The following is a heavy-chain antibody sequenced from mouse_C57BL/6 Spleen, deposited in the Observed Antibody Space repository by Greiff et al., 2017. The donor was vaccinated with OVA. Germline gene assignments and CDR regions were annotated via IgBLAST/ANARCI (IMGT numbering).Heavy chain of an antibody. Sequence: EVKLMESEGGLVKPGSSMKLSCTASGFTFSDYYMAWVRQVPEKGLEWVANINYDGSSTYYLDSLKSRFIISRVNAKNKLYLQMSSLKSEDTATYYCAGIYYDCWYLDDWGTGTTVTVSS. CDR1: GFTFSDYY. D-gene: IGHD2-4*01. J-gene: IGHJ1*03. CDR3: AGIYYDCWYLDD. CDR2: INYDGSST. V-gene: IGHV5-16*01.